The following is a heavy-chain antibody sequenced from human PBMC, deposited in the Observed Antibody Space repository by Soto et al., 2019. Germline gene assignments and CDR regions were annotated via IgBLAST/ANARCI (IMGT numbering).Heavy chain of an antibody. CDR1: GFTFSSYA. Sequence: EVQLLESGGGLVQPGGSLRLSCAASGFTFSSYAMSWVRQAPGKGLEWVSAISGGDDSTYYADSVKGRFTISRDNSKNTLYLLMNSLRAEDTAAHYCAKGGTSYSPPPDYWGQGALVTVSS. D-gene: IGHD6-6*01. J-gene: IGHJ4*02. CDR2: ISGGDDST. CDR3: AKGGTSYSPPPDY. V-gene: IGHV3-23*01.